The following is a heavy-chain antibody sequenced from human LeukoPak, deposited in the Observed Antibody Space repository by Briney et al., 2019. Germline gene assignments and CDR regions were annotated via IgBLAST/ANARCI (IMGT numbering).Heavy chain of an antibody. D-gene: IGHD1-26*01. V-gene: IGHV3-21*01. CDR2: ISSSSSYI. CDR3: ARDSRDSGSYRNWFDP. Sequence: GGSLRLSCAASGFTFSSYSMNWVRQAPGKGLEWVSSISSSSSYIYYADSVKGRFTISRDNAKNSLYLQMNSLRAEDTAVYYCARDSRDSGSYRNWFDPWGQGTLVTVSS. J-gene: IGHJ5*02. CDR1: GFTFSSYS.